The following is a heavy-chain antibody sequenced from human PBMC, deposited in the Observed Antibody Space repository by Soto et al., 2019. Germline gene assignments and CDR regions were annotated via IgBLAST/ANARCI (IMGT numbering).Heavy chain of an antibody. CDR3: ATMTTVTSDY. CDR1: GFTFSSYS. J-gene: IGHJ4*02. Sequence: EVQLVESGGGLVKPGGSLRLSCAASGFTFSSYSMNWVRQAPGKGLEWVSSISSSSSYIYYADSVKGRFTISRDNAKNSLCLQMTSLRAEDTAVYYCATMTTVTSDYWGQGTLVTVSS. V-gene: IGHV3-21*01. CDR2: ISSSSSYI. D-gene: IGHD4-4*01.